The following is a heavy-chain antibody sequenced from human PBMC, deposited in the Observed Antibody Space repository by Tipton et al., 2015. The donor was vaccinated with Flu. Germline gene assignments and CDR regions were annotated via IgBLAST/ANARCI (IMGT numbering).Heavy chain of an antibody. V-gene: IGHV3-7*01. J-gene: IGHJ4*02. D-gene: IGHD3-10*01. CDR1: GFIFSTYW. Sequence: SLRLSCAASGFIFSTYWMGWVRQAPGKGLEWVANIKQDGTEKNYVGSVKGRFTISRDNARSSLYLQMNSLRDEDTAVYYCARIGYYGSGSYYGYWGQGILVTVSS. CDR2: IKQDGTEK. CDR3: ARIGYYGSGSYYGY.